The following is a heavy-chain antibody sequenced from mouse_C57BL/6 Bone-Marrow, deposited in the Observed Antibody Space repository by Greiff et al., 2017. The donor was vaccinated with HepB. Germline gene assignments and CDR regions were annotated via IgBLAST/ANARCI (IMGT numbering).Heavy chain of an antibody. CDR1: GFNIKDYY. J-gene: IGHJ4*01. CDR3: ARDYYGSSYNYYAMDY. Sequence: EVKLMESGAELVKPGASVKLSCTASGFNIKDYYMHWVKQRTEQGLEWIGRIDPEDGETKYAPKFQGKATITADTSSNTAYLQLSSLTSEDTAVYYCARDYYGSSYNYYAMDYWGQGTSVTVSS. CDR2: IDPEDGET. V-gene: IGHV14-2*01. D-gene: IGHD1-1*01.